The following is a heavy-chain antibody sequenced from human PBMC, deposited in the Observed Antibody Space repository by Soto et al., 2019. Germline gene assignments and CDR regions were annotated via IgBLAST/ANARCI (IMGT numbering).Heavy chain of an antibody. CDR1: GGTFSSYT. Sequence: QVQLVQSGAEVKKPGSSVKVSCKASGGTFSSYTISWVRQAPGQGLEWMGRIIPILGIANYAQKFQGRVTITADKSPSTAYMELSSLRSEDTAVYYGARGQQLVTAEYFQHWGQGTLVTVSS. V-gene: IGHV1-69*02. CDR2: IIPILGIA. D-gene: IGHD6-13*01. J-gene: IGHJ1*01. CDR3: ARGQQLVTAEYFQH.